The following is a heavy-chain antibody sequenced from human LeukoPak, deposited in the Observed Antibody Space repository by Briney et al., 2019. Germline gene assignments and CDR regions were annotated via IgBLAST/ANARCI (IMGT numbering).Heavy chain of an antibody. Sequence: GGSLRLSCAASGFTFSSYGMHWVRQAPGKGLEWVAVISYDGSTKYYADSVKGRFTISRDNSKNTLYLQMNSLRAEDTAVYYCAEDLVAATPNYYYGMDVWGQGTTVTVSS. CDR1: GFTFSSYG. CDR3: AEDLVAATPNYYYGMDV. V-gene: IGHV3-30*18. CDR2: ISYDGSTK. J-gene: IGHJ6*02. D-gene: IGHD2-15*01.